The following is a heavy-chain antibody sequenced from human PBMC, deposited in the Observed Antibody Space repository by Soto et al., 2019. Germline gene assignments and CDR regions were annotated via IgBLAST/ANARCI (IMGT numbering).Heavy chain of an antibody. D-gene: IGHD3-3*01. CDR1: GFTFSSYA. CDR3: AKDGTIFGSYFDY. CDR2: ISGSGGST. Sequence: VGSLRLSCAASGFTFSSYAMSWVRQAPGKGLEWVSAISGSGGSTYYADSVKGRFTISRDNSKNTLYLQMNSLRAEDTAVYYCAKDGTIFGSYFDYWGQGTLVTVSS. J-gene: IGHJ4*02. V-gene: IGHV3-23*01.